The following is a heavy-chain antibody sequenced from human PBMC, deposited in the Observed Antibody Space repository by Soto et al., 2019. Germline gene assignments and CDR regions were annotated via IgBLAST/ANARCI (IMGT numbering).Heavy chain of an antibody. CDR2: ITSDTNTI. CDR3: ARSVEGHFDY. J-gene: IGHJ4*02. V-gene: IGHV3-48*02. Sequence: EVQLVESGGGLVQPGGSLRLSCAASGFPFSFYSMNWVRKAPGKGLEWSSYITSDTNTIKYADSVKGRFTISRDNAKNLVYLQMNSLRDEDTAVYFCARSVEGHFDYWGQGTVVTVSS. D-gene: IGHD6-19*01. CDR1: GFPFSFYS.